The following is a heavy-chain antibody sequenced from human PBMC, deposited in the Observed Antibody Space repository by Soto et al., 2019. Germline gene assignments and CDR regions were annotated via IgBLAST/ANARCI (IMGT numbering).Heavy chain of an antibody. D-gene: IGHD5-18*01. CDR3: ARAQRIQLWASGMDV. J-gene: IGHJ6*02. V-gene: IGHV1-69*13. Sequence: WASVNVSCKSSGGTLSSYFISWVRQAPGQGLECMGGIIPVFGTVNYAQKFQGRVTITADESTTTAYMELRSLRSEDAAVYYCARAQRIQLWASGMDVWGQGTTVTVSS. CDR1: GGTLSSYF. CDR2: IIPVFGTV.